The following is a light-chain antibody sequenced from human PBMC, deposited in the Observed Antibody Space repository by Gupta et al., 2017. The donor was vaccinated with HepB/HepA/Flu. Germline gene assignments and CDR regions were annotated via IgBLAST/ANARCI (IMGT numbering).Light chain of an antibody. CDR1: ALPKKY. Sequence: HHLTQPPAVTVSPGQTARITCPGDALPKKYAYWYRQKSVQAPVLVIHEDTNRPSGIPERFSGSSSGTLVTLTIGGAQVEDEADYYCYSADSSGQYYVFGTGTKVTVL. CDR3: YSADSSGQYYV. J-gene: IGLJ1*01. CDR2: EDT. V-gene: IGLV3-10*01.